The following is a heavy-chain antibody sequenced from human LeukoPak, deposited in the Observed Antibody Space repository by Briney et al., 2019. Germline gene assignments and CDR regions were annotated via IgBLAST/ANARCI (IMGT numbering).Heavy chain of an antibody. D-gene: IGHD6-25*01. V-gene: IGHV4-59*08. J-gene: IGHJ5*02. Sequence: SESLSLTCTVSGGSISSYYWSWIRQPPGKGLEWIGYIYYSGSTNYNPSLKSRVTISVDMSKNQFSLKLTSVTAADTAVYYCACTPGAARFDPWGQGTLVTVSS. CDR3: ACTPGAARFDP. CDR2: IYYSGST. CDR1: GGSISSYY.